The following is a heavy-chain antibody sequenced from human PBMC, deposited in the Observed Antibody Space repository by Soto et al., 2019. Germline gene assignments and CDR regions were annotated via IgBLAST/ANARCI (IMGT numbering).Heavy chain of an antibody. J-gene: IGHJ6*02. D-gene: IGHD2-15*01. Sequence: ASVKVSCKASGYTFPGYYMHWVRQAPGQGLEWMGWINPNNGSTNYAQKFQGRVTMTTDTSTSTAYMELRSLRSDDTAVYYCARATLLGYCSGGSCYSDYYHGMDVWGQGTTDTVSS. CDR2: INPNNGST. V-gene: IGHV1-2*02. CDR3: ARATLLGYCSGGSCYSDYYHGMDV. CDR1: GYTFPGYY.